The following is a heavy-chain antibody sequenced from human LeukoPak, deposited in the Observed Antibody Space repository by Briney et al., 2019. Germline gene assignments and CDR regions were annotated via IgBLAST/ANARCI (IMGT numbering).Heavy chain of an antibody. CDR2: VFYNGAT. J-gene: IGHJ3*02. CDR3: ARVWVDGLDI. D-gene: IGHD1-26*01. Sequence: PSETLSLTCIVSGGSISSSIYYWAWVRQPPGKGLEWIGTVFYNGATQYSPSLRSRVTMSVDTSKNHISLKLRSVTAADTAVYYCARVWVDGLDIWGQGTKVTVSS. CDR1: GGSISSSIYY. V-gene: IGHV4-39*07.